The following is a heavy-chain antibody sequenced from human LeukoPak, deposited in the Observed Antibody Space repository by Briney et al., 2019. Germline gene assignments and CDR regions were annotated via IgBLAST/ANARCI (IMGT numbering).Heavy chain of an antibody. CDR2: INPNSGGT. Sequence: ASVKVSCKASGYTFTGYYMHWVRQAPGQGLEWMGWINPNSGGTSYAQKFQGWITMTRDTSISTAYMELSRLRSDDTAVYYCARAQGMAGYYYYGMDVWGQGTTVTVSS. D-gene: IGHD5-24*01. CDR1: GYTFTGYY. CDR3: ARAQGMAGYYYYGMDV. V-gene: IGHV1-2*04. J-gene: IGHJ6*02.